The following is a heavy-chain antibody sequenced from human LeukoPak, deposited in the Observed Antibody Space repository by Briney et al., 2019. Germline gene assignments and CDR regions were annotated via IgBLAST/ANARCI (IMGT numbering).Heavy chain of an antibody. CDR2: IYYSGST. Sequence: PSETLSLTCTVSSGSISSYYWSWIRQPPGKGLEWIGYIYYSGSTNYNPSLKSRVTISVDTSKNQFSLKLSSVTAADTAVYYCARGYYDYVWGSYRPMPFDYWGQGTLVTVSS. CDR3: ARGYYDYVWGSYRPMPFDY. J-gene: IGHJ4*02. CDR1: SGSISSYY. D-gene: IGHD3-16*02. V-gene: IGHV4-59*01.